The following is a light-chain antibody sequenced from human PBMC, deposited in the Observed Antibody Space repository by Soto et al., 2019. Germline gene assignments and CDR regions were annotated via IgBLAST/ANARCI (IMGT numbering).Light chain of an antibody. CDR2: GAS. Sequence: IVLTQSPGTLPLSPGERATLSCRASQSVSSSYLAWYQQKPGQAPRLLIYGASSRATGIPDRFSGSGSGTDFALTISRLEREDVAVYYCQQYGSSYAFGQGTKLEIK. CDR3: QQYGSSYA. CDR1: QSVSSSY. J-gene: IGKJ2*01. V-gene: IGKV3-20*01.